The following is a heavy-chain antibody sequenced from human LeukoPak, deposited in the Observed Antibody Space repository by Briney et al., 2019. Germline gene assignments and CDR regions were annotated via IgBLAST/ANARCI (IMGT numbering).Heavy chain of an antibody. CDR1: GFTFSTYA. V-gene: IGHV3-23*01. Sequence: PGGSLRLSCAASGFTFSTYAMTWVRQAPGKGLEWVSGIRSTGTSTYYADSVKGRFTVSRDNPKNTLYLQMNSLRAEDTAAYYCAKSGYADRYYFDYWGQGTLVTVSS. J-gene: IGHJ4*02. CDR3: AKSGYADRYYFDY. D-gene: IGHD6-13*01. CDR2: IRSTGTST.